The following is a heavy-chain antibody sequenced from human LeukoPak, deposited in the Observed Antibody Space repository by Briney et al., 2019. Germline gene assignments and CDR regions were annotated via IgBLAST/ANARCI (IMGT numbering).Heavy chain of an antibody. D-gene: IGHD2-2*01. CDR1: GGTFSSYV. CDR2: IIPIFGTA. J-gene: IGHJ5*02. V-gene: IGHV1-69*13. CDR3: ARALLRYCSSTSCYWFDP. Sequence: SVKVSCKASGGTFSSYVINWVRQAPGQGLEWMGGIIPIFGTANYAQKFQGRVTITADESTGTAYMELSSLRSEDTAMYYCARALLRYCSSTSCYWFDPWGQGTLVTVSS.